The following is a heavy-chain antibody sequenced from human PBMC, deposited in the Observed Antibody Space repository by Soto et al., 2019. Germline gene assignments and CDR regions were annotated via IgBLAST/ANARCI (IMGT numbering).Heavy chain of an antibody. CDR3: ARHERFLEWPNWFDP. V-gene: IGHV5-51*01. Sequence: GESLKISCKVSGYSFTSYWIGWVRQMPGKGLEWMGIIYPGDSDTRYSPSFQGQVTISADKSISTAYLQWSSLKASDTAMYYCARHERFLEWPNWFDPWGQGTLVTVSS. CDR1: GYSFTSYW. CDR2: IYPGDSDT. D-gene: IGHD3-3*01. J-gene: IGHJ5*02.